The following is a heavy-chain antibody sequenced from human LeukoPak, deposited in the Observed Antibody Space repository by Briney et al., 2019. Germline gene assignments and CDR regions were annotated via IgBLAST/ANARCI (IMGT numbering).Heavy chain of an antibody. CDR1: GFTFSSYG. Sequence: GRSLRLSCAASGFTFSSYGMHWVRQAPGKGLEWVAVISYDGSNKYYADSVKGRFTTSRDNSKNTLYLQMSSLRAEDTAVYYCAKASYGRGYCSSTSCYSDYWGQGTLVTVSS. V-gene: IGHV3-30*18. CDR2: ISYDGSNK. CDR3: AKASYGRGYCSSTSCYSDY. D-gene: IGHD2-2*01. J-gene: IGHJ4*02.